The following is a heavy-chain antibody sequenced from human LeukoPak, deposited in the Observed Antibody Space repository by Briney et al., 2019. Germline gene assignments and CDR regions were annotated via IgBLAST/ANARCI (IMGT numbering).Heavy chain of an antibody. CDR1: GFTLSSNN. D-gene: IGHD4-23*01. CDR3: ARPLGGKSRYYYGMDV. Sequence: GGSLRLSCVASGFTLSSNNMNWVRQAPGKGLEGVSVIYSGGSTYYADSVKGRFTISRDNSKNTLYLQMNSLRAEDTAVYYCARPLGGKSRYYYGMDVWGQGTTVTVSS. V-gene: IGHV3-53*01. J-gene: IGHJ6*02. CDR2: IYSGGST.